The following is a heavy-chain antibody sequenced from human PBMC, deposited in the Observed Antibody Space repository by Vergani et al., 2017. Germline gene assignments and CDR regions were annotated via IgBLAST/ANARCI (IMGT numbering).Heavy chain of an antibody. CDR3: AREAIPTIVATGGSFDY. CDR1: GFTFSSYS. CDR2: ISSSSSYI. V-gene: IGHV3-21*01. Sequence: EVQLVESGGGLVKPGGSLRLSCAASGFTFSSYSMNWVRQAPGKGLEWVSSISSSSSYIYYADSVKGRFTISRDNAKNSLYLQMNSLRAEDTAVYYCAREAIPTIVATGGSFDYWGQGTLVTVSS. J-gene: IGHJ4*02. D-gene: IGHD3-3*01.